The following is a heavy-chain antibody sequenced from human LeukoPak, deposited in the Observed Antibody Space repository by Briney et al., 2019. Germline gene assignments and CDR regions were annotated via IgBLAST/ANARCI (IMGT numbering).Heavy chain of an antibody. Sequence: GGSLRLSCAAPGFTFSNYGMHWVRQAPGKGLEWVAFIRYDGSNKYSADSVKGRFTISRDSSKNTLYLQMNGLRAEDAAVYYCVKGYYGSGSYYFLDYWGQGTLVTVSS. CDR1: GFTFSNYG. J-gene: IGHJ4*02. D-gene: IGHD3-10*01. CDR3: VKGYYGSGSYYFLDY. V-gene: IGHV3-30*02. CDR2: IRYDGSNK.